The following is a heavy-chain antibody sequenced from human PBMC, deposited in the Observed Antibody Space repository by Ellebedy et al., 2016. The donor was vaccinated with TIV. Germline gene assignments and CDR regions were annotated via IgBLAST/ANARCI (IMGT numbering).Heavy chain of an antibody. D-gene: IGHD3-10*01. Sequence: AASVKVSCKASGGTVSGNVITWVRQAPGQGLAWVGGIIHLFGTANYAQKFQGRVTITADEFTNTAYMELSSLRSEDTAVYYCASDSSRMIRGVMKGWFDPWGQGTLVTVAS. CDR1: GGTVSGNV. V-gene: IGHV1-69*13. CDR2: IIHLFGTA. CDR3: ASDSSRMIRGVMKGWFDP. J-gene: IGHJ5*02.